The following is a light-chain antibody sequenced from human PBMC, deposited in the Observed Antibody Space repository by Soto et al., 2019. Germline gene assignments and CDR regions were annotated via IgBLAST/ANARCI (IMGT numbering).Light chain of an antibody. V-gene: IGLV2-8*01. J-gene: IGLJ3*02. CDR2: EVS. CDR1: SSDVGAYNY. CDR3: TSYAGSDIWV. Sequence: QSVLTQPPSASGSPGQSVTISCTGTSSDVGAYNYVSWYQQYPGKAPKLMIYEVSKRPSGVPDRFSGSKSGKTASLTVSGFQPEDEADYYCTSYAGSDIWVFGGGTQLTVL.